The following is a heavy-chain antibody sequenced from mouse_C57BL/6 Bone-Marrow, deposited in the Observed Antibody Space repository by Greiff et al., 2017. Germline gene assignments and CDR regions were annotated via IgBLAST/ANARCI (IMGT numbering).Heavy chain of an antibody. CDR3: ARYNYGNAWFAY. D-gene: IGHD2-1*01. V-gene: IGHV7-3*01. CDR2: IRNKANGYTT. CDR1: GFTFTDYY. J-gene: IGHJ3*01. Sequence: EVQRVESGGGLVQPGGSLSLSCAASGFTFTDYYMSWVRQPPGKALEWLGFIRNKANGYTTEYSASVKGRFTISRDKSQSILYLQMNALRAEDSATYYCARYNYGNAWFAYWGQGTLVTVSA.